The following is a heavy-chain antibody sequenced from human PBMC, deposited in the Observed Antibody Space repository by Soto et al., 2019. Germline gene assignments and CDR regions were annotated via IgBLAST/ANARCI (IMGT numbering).Heavy chain of an antibody. CDR3: ARDLEMATPYFDY. V-gene: IGHV4-59*01. CDR1: GGSISSYY. J-gene: IGHJ4*02. CDR2: IYYSGST. Sequence: QVQLQESGPGLVKPSETLSLTCTVSGGSISSYYWSWIRQPPGKGLEWIGYIYYSGSTNYNPSLKSRVPISVDTSKHQFSLKLSSVTAADTAVCYCARDLEMATPYFDYWGQGTLVTVSS. D-gene: IGHD3-3*01.